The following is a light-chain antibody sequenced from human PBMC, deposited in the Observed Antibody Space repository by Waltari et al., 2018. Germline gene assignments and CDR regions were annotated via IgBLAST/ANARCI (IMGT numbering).Light chain of an antibody. Sequence: QSALTQPASVSGSPGQSITISCTGTSTDVRFYNYVSWYQQHPGKAPKLIIYDVSERPSGVSDRFSGSKSGNTAYLTISGLQAEDEADYYCNSYTGSSSWVFGGGTKLAVL. V-gene: IGLV2-14*01. CDR2: DVS. CDR1: STDVRFYNY. CDR3: NSYTGSSSWV. J-gene: IGLJ3*02.